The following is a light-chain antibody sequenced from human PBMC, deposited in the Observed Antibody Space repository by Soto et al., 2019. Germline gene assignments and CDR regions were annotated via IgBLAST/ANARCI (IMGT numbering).Light chain of an antibody. CDR3: QSYDSSSVV. J-gene: IGLJ2*01. CDR2: EDN. Sequence: NFMLTQPHSVSESPGKTVTISCNRSSGSIASNYVQWYQQRPGSSPTTVIYEDNQRPSGVPDRFSGSIDSSSNSASLTISGLKTEDEADYYCQSYDSSSVVFGGGTKLTVL. CDR1: SGSIASNY. V-gene: IGLV6-57*01.